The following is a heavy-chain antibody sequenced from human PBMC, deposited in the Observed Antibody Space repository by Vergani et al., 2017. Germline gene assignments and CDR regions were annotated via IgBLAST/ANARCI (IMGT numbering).Heavy chain of an antibody. CDR2: IHYDGSHE. CDR1: GFTFSSYW. Sequence: VQLVESGGGLVQPGGSLRLSCAASGFTFSSYWMSWVRQAPGKGLEWVAFIHYDGSHEYYIDSVKGRFTISRDNSKNTLILQMNGLRAEDTAVYYCARGDCDSSSCSEYYSFHIDVWGKGTTVTVSS. J-gene: IGHJ6*04. CDR3: ARGDCDSSSCSEYYSFHIDV. V-gene: IGHV3-30*02. D-gene: IGHD2-15*01.